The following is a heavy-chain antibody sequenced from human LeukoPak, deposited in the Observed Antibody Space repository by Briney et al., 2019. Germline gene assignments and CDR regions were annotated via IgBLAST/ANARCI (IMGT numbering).Heavy chain of an antibody. CDR3: ARGLGGASYYMDV. V-gene: IGHV4-4*07. J-gene: IGHJ6*03. CDR1: GGSISSFY. Sequence: SEALSLTCSVSGGSISSFYWSWVRQPAGKGLEWIGRVDTSGSTHYNPSLRGRVTVSLHTSKKQFSLKLNSVTVADTAVYYCARGLGGASYYMDVWGKGTTVTVSS. D-gene: IGHD3-16*01. CDR2: VDTSGST.